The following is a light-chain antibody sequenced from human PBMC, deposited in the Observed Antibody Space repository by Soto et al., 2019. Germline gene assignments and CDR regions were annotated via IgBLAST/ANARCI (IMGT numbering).Light chain of an antibody. CDR2: GDT. Sequence: QSVLTQPPSVSGAPGQRITISCTGSSSNIGAGYHVHWYQHLPGTAPKVLIYGDTNRPSGVPDRFSGSKSGTSASLAITGLQAEDEADYYCQSYDSSLGGSRIFGGGTKVTVL. CDR3: QSYDSSLGGSRI. J-gene: IGLJ2*01. CDR1: SSNIGAGYH. V-gene: IGLV1-40*01.